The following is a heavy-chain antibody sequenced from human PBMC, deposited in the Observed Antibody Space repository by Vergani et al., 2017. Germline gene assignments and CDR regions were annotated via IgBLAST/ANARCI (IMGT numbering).Heavy chain of an antibody. J-gene: IGHJ3*02. D-gene: IGHD4-11*01. Sequence: QVQLVESGGGLVKPGGSLRLSCAASGFTFSDYYMSWIRQAPGKGLEWVSYISSSSSYIYYADSVKGRFTISRDNAKNSLYLQMNSLRAEDTAVYYCARERANDYSNYIGRAFDIWGQGTMVTVSS. CDR2: ISSSSSYI. CDR1: GFTFSDYY. CDR3: ARERANDYSNYIGRAFDI. V-gene: IGHV3-11*06.